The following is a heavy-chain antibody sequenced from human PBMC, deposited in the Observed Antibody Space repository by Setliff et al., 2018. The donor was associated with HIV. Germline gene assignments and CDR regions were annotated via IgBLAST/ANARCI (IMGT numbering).Heavy chain of an antibody. CDR2: VYYSGNT. D-gene: IGHD5-12*01. CDR1: GGSFSGYF. CDR3: ARSGYDPMPGAMAPILWYFDL. Sequence: SQTLSLTCAVYGGSFSGYFRSWIRQSPGKGLEWIGYVYYSGNTNYNPSLQSRVTISVDASKNQFSLRLDSVTAADTAVYYCARSGYDPMPGAMAPILWYFDLWGRGTLVTVSS. V-gene: IGHV4-59*08. J-gene: IGHJ2*01.